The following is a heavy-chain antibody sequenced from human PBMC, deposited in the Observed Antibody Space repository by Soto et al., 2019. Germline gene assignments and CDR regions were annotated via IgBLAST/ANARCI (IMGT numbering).Heavy chain of an antibody. CDR1: GYSFTSYW. Sequence: GESLKISCKGSGYSFTSYWIGWVRQMPGKGLEWMGIIYPGDSDTRYSPSFQGQVTISADKSISTAYLQWSSLKASDTAMYYCARFSVEMPNYYYGMDVWGQGTTVTSP. V-gene: IGHV5-51*01. CDR2: IYPGDSDT. J-gene: IGHJ6*02. D-gene: IGHD1-26*01. CDR3: ARFSVEMPNYYYGMDV.